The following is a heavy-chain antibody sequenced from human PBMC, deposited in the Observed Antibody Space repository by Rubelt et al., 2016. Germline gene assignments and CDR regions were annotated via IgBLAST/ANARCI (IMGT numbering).Heavy chain of an antibody. CDR2: IWYDGSNK. V-gene: IGHV3-33*06. D-gene: IGHD6-19*01. CDR1: GFTFSSYG. J-gene: IGHJ4*02. Sequence: GGVVQPGRSLRLSCAASGFTFSSYGMHWVRQAPGKGLEWVAVIWYDGSNKYYADSVKGRFTISRDNSKNTLYLQMNSLRAEDTAVYYCAKDAYSSGWSYFDYWGQETLVTVSS. CDR3: AKDAYSSGWSYFDY.